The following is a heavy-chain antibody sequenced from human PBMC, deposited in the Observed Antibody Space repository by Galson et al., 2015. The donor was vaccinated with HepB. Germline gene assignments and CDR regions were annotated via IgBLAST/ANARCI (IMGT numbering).Heavy chain of an antibody. CDR3: ARDYYDSSGYYYYFDY. CDR1: GYTFASFG. V-gene: IGHV1-46*01. J-gene: IGHJ4*02. Sequence: SVKVSCKASGYTFASFGISWVQQAPGQGLEWMGIINPSGGSTSYAQKFQGRVTMTRDTSTSTVYMELSSLRSEDTAVYYCARDYYDSSGYYYYFDYWGQGTLVTVSS. D-gene: IGHD3-22*01. CDR2: INPSGGST.